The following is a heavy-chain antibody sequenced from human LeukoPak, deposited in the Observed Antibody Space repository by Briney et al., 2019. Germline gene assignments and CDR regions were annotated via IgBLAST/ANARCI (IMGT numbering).Heavy chain of an antibody. CDR3: ARGYYYDSSGYSTGRPHDY. V-gene: IGHV3-20*04. J-gene: IGHJ4*02. CDR2: INWNGGST. CDR1: GFTFDDYG. D-gene: IGHD3-22*01. Sequence: GGSLRLSCAASGFTFDDYGMSWVRQAPGKGLEWVSGINWNGGSTGYADSVKGRFTISRDNAKNSLYLQMNSLRAEDTALYYCARGYYYDSSGYSTGRPHDYWGQGTLVTVSS.